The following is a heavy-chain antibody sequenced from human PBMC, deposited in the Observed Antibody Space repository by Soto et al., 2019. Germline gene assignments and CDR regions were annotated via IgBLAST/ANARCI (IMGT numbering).Heavy chain of an antibody. D-gene: IGHD3-22*01. CDR3: AKDQGDYYDSSGYDY. CDR1: GFTFSSDA. CDR2: ISGSGGST. J-gene: IGHJ4*02. Sequence: GGSLRLSCAASGFTFSSDARSGVRQATGKGLEWVSAISGSGGSTYYADSVKGRFTISRDNSKNTLYLQMNSLRAEDTAVYYCAKDQGDYYDSSGYDYWGQGTLVTVSS. V-gene: IGHV3-23*01.